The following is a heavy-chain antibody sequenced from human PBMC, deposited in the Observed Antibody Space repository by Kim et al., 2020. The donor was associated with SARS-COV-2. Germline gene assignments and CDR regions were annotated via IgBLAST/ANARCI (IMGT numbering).Heavy chain of an antibody. CDR2: IYYSGST. CDR3: ARSEGRGSWHQFDY. J-gene: IGHJ4*02. D-gene: IGHD6-13*01. Sequence: SETLSHTCSVSGDSITSYYCSWIRQLPGKGLEWLGYIYYSGSTDYNPSLKSRVTISWDTSKNQFSLDLTSVTDADTAVYYCARSEGRGSWHQFDYWGQGVLVTVSS. CDR1: GDSITSYY. V-gene: IGHV4-59*01.